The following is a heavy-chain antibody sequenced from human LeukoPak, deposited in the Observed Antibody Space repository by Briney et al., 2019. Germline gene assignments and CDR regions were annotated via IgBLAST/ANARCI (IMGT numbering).Heavy chain of an antibody. D-gene: IGHD6-19*01. J-gene: IGHJ4*02. CDR2: IYSGGST. V-gene: IGHV3-53*01. Sequence: PGGSLRLSCAASGFTVSSNYMSWVRQAPGKGPEWVSVIYSGGSTYYADSVKGRFTISRDNSKNTLYLQMNSLRAEDTAVYYCARALYSSGIDYWGQGTLVTVSS. CDR3: ARALYSSGIDY. CDR1: GFTVSSNY.